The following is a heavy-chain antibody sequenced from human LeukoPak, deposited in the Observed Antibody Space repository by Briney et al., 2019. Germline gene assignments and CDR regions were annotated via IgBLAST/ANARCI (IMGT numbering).Heavy chain of an antibody. CDR1: GFTFSSYG. CDR2: ISYDGSNK. J-gene: IGHJ3*02. V-gene: IGHV3-30*03. D-gene: IGHD2-21*02. CDR3: ARASRVTTRLDAFDI. Sequence: GGSLRLSCAASGFTFSSYGMHWVRQAPGKGLEWVAVISYDGSNKYYADSVKGRFTVSRDNSKNTLYLQMNSLRAEDTAVYYCARASRVTTRLDAFDIWGQGTMVTVSS.